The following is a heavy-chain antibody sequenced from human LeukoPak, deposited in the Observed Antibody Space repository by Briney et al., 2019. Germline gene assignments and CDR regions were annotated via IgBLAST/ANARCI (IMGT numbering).Heavy chain of an antibody. J-gene: IGHJ4*02. CDR2: ISDTSGDT. V-gene: IGHV3-23*01. CDR1: GFTFSSYA. CDR3: AKERGKVAHLSTFDF. Sequence: GGSLRLSCAASGFTFSSYAMSWVRQAPGMGLEWVSAISDTSGDTYYAGSVKGRFTISRDNSKDTLYLQMDSLRAEDTAVYYCAKERGKVAHLSTFDFWGQGTLVTVSS. D-gene: IGHD2-15*01.